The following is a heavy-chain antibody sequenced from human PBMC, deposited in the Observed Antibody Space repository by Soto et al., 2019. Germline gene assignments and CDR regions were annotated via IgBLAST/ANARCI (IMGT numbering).Heavy chain of an antibody. Sequence: QVQLVQSGAEVKKPGASVKVSCKASGYTFTDYYMHWVRQAPGQGLEWMGWINPTSGGTNYAQKFQGRVTMTRDTSISTGYMEVRRLRSDDTAVYYCARVIRCSSTSCHPPRYWGQGTLVTVSS. D-gene: IGHD2-2*01. V-gene: IGHV1-2*02. CDR3: ARVIRCSSTSCHPPRY. J-gene: IGHJ4*02. CDR2: INPTSGGT. CDR1: GYTFTDYY.